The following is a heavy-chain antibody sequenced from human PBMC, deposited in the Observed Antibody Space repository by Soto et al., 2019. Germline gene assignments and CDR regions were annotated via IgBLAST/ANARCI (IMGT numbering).Heavy chain of an antibody. D-gene: IGHD3-22*01. Sequence: SETLSLTCTVSGGSISSSIYYWVGIRQPPGKGLEWIGSIYYSGSTYYNPSLKSRVTISVDTSKNQFSLKLSSVTAADTAVYYCARVYGVITYYYYYGMGVWGQGTTVTVSS. CDR2: IYYSGST. J-gene: IGHJ6*02. CDR3: ARVYGVITYYYYYGMGV. V-gene: IGHV4-39*01. CDR1: GGSISSSIYY.